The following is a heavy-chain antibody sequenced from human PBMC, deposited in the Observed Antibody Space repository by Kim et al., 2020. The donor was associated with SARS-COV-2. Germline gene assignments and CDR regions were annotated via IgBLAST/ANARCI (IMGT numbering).Heavy chain of an antibody. CDR3: TQTTVGATRFDY. V-gene: IGHV3-73*01. D-gene: IGHD1-26*01. J-gene: IGHJ4*02. Sequence: GGSLRLSCAASGFTFSGSAMHWVRQASGKGLEWVGRIRSKDNSYATAYAASVKGRFTISRDDSKNTAYLQMNSLKTEDTAVYYCTQTTVGATRFDYWGQGTLVTVSS. CDR1: GFTFSGSA. CDR2: IRSKDNSYAT.